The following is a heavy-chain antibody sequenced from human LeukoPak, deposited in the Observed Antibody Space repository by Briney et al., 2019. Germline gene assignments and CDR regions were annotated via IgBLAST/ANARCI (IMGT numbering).Heavy chain of an antibody. CDR1: GGSISSYH. J-gene: IGHJ4*02. D-gene: IGHD6-19*01. CDR2: IYTSGST. Sequence: PSETLSLTCTVSGGSISSYHWSWIRQPAGKGLEWIGRIYTSGSTNYNPSLKSRVTMSVDTSKNQFSLKLSSVTAADTAVYYCARDSSGWSSGYYFDYWGQGTLVTVSS. V-gene: IGHV4-4*07. CDR3: ARDSSGWSSGYYFDY.